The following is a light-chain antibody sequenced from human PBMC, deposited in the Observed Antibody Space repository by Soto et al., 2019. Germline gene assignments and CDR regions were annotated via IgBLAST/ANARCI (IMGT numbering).Light chain of an antibody. Sequence: QSVLTQPPSVSGAPGQRVTISCTGSSSNIGAGYDVHWYQQLPGTAPKLLIYGNSNRPSGVPDRFSGSKSGTSASLAITGLQAEDAADYYCQSYDSSLSGYVFGTGTKVPVL. CDR1: SSNIGAGYD. V-gene: IGLV1-40*01. J-gene: IGLJ1*01. CDR3: QSYDSSLSGYV. CDR2: GNS.